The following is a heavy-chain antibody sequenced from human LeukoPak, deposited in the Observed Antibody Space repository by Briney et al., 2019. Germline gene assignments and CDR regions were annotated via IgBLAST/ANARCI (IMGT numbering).Heavy chain of an antibody. CDR2: ISWNSGSI. Sequence: GRSLRLSCAASGFTFDDYAMHWVRQAPGKGLEWVSGISWNSGSIGYADSVKGRFTISRDNAKNSLHLQMNSLRAEDTALYYCAKDRSYGSGSSDAFDIWGQGTMVTVSS. CDR1: GFTFDDYA. D-gene: IGHD3-10*01. J-gene: IGHJ3*02. V-gene: IGHV3-9*01. CDR3: AKDRSYGSGSSDAFDI.